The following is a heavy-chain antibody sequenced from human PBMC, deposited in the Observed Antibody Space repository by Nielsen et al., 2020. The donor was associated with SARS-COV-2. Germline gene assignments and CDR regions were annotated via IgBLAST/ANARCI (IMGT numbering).Heavy chain of an antibody. CDR3: AKDRFPDGLWDIDY. CDR1: GFTFSTYA. D-gene: IGHD3-16*01. V-gene: IGHV3-23*01. J-gene: IGHJ4*02. Sequence: LSLTCAASGFTFSTYAMNWVRQAPGKGLEWVSNIVGRADEKVYIDSVKGRFTISRDNSKNTVYLQMNSLRVEDTAVYYCAKDRFPDGLWDIDYWGQGTLVTVSS. CDR2: IVGRADEK.